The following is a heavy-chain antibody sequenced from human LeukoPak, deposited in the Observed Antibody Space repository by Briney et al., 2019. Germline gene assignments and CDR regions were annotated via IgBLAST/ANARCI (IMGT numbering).Heavy chain of an antibody. CDR3: ANSGSGSYSGIGFFDY. CDR2: IYSGGHT. Sequence: PGGSLRLSCAASGFTVSSNYMSWVRQAPGKGLEWVSVIYSGGHTYYADSVKGRFTISRDNSKNTLYLQMSSLRAEDTAMYYCANSGSGSYSGIGFFDYWGQGTLVTVSS. J-gene: IGHJ4*02. D-gene: IGHD3-10*01. CDR1: GFTVSSNY. V-gene: IGHV3-53*01.